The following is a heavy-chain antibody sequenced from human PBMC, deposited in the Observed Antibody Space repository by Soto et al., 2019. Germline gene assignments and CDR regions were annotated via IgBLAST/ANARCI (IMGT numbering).Heavy chain of an antibody. J-gene: IGHJ4*02. Sequence: EVQLLESGGGLVQPGGSLRLSCAASGFTFRSYAMSWVRKARGKGLEWVSAMSGSGGSTYYADSVKDRFTISRDNSKNTLYLQMNSLRAEDTAVYYCATEIVVVGYWGQGTLVTVSS. V-gene: IGHV3-23*01. CDR1: GFTFRSYA. D-gene: IGHD2-2*01. CDR3: ATEIVVVGY. CDR2: MSGSGGST.